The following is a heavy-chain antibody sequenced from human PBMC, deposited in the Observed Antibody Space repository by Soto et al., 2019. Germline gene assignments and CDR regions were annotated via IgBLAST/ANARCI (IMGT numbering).Heavy chain of an antibody. J-gene: IGHJ6*03. Sequence: GGSLRLSCAASGFTFSSYGMHWVRQAPGKGLEWVAVISYDGSNKYYADSVKGRFTISRDNSKNTLYLQMNSLRAEDTAVYYCAKDGRVVPAAMGQYYYYYMDVWGKGTTVTVSS. CDR2: ISYDGSNK. CDR1: GFTFSSYG. V-gene: IGHV3-30*18. D-gene: IGHD2-2*01. CDR3: AKDGRVVPAAMGQYYYYYMDV.